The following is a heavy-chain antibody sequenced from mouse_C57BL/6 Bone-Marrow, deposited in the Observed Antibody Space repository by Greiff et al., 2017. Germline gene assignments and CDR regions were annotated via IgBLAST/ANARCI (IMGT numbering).Heavy chain of an antibody. D-gene: IGHD1-1*01. J-gene: IGHJ1*03. CDR1: GYSFTSYW. CDR3: AGYYGSSCRYFDV. Sequence: QVQLQQPGAELVMPGASVKLSCKASGYSFTSYWMHWVKQRPGQGLEWIGEIDPSDSYTNYNQKFKGKSTLTVDKSSSTAYMQLSSLTSEDSAVYYCAGYYGSSCRYFDVWGTGTTVTVSS. CDR2: IDPSDSYT. V-gene: IGHV1-69*01.